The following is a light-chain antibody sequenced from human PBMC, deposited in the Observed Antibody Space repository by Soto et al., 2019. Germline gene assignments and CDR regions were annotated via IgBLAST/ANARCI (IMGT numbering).Light chain of an antibody. CDR1: QGMSTY. V-gene: IGKV1-9*01. J-gene: IGKJ4*02. CDR3: QQLNGYQLA. Sequence: DIQLTQSPSFLSASLGDTVTITCRASQGMSTYLAWYQQKPGKVPKLLIRSASTLQSGVPPRFSGGGSGTEFTLTIGTLQPDDSGIYYCQQLNGYQLAFGGGTNVEIK. CDR2: SAS.